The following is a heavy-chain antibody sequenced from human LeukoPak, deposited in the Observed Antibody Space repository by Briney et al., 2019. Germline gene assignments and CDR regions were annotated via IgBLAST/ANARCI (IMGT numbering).Heavy chain of an antibody. CDR1: GITVGSSY. J-gene: IGHJ4*02. CDR3: ARDPILGYCSGGSCYSGGFDY. CDR2: IYSGGAT. V-gene: IGHV3-66*01. Sequence: GGSLRLSCAASGITVGSSYMSWVRQAPGKGLEWVSAIYSGGATYYADSAKGRFTISRDNSKNTLYLQMNSLRVEDTAIYYCARDPILGYCSGGSCYSGGFDYWGQGTLVTVSS. D-gene: IGHD2-15*01.